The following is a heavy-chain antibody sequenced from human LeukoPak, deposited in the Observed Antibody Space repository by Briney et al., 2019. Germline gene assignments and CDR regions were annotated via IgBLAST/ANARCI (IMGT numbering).Heavy chain of an antibody. V-gene: IGHV3-7*01. Sequence: GGSLTLSCSASGFTFNKYWMSWIRQLPGQGLEWVANVNQDGTQKYYVDSVKGRFTNSRDNARNLLYLQMNSLRAEGTAVYYCVRDVSSGWAFDYWGHGALVTVSS. CDR1: GFTFNKYW. CDR2: VNQDGTQK. D-gene: IGHD6-19*01. J-gene: IGHJ4*01. CDR3: VRDVSSGWAFDY.